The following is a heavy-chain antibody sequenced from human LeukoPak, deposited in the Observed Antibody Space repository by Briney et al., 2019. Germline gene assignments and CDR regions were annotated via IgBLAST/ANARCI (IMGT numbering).Heavy chain of an antibody. D-gene: IGHD3-3*01. Sequence: PGGSLRLSCAASGFIVSSNYMSWVRQAPRKGLEGVSVIYSGGSTYYADSVKGRFTISRDNSKNTLYLQMNSLRVEDTARYYCARDFGSAFDYWGQGSLVSVSS. J-gene: IGHJ4*02. CDR2: IYSGGST. CDR1: GFIVSSNY. CDR3: ARDFGSAFDY. V-gene: IGHV3-53*01.